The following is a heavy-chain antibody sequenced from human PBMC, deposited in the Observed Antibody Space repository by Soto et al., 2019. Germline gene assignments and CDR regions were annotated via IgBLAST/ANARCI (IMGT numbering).Heavy chain of an antibody. Sequence: GASVKVSCKASGYTFTSYDINWVRQATGQGLEWMGWMIPNIGTADYAQKFQGRVTITADESTSTAYMELSSLRSEDTAVYYCARATKDCSSTSCYFGPYYYYYGMDVWGQGTTVTVSS. CDR3: ARATKDCSSTSCYFGPYYYYYGMDV. CDR1: GYTFTSYD. D-gene: IGHD2-2*01. CDR2: MIPNIGTA. V-gene: IGHV1-69*13. J-gene: IGHJ6*02.